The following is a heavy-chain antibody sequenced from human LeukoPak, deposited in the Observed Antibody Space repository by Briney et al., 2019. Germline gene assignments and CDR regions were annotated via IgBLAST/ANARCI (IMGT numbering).Heavy chain of an antibody. CDR2: IYYSGST. CDR3: ARHWPYYYDNSDRGWFDP. D-gene: IGHD3-22*01. CDR1: GGSISSGSYY. J-gene: IGHJ5*02. V-gene: IGHV4-61*01. Sequence: TSETLSLTRTVSGGSISSGSYYWSWIRQPPGKGLEWIGYIYYSGSTKYNPSLKSRVAISVDTSKSQFSLNLSSVTAADTAVYYCARHWPYYYDNSDRGWFDPWGQGTLVTVSS.